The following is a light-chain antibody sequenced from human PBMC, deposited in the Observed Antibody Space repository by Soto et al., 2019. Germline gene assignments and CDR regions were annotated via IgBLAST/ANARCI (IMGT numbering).Light chain of an antibody. CDR2: STS. J-gene: IGKJ5*01. Sequence: ERATLSCRASQSVGSLYLAWYQQKPGRAPRLLIYSTSTRATGIPDRFSSSGSGRDFTLTISRLEPEDSAVYHCQHDRDAARTFGQGTRLEI. CDR1: QSVGSLY. CDR3: QHDRDAART. V-gene: IGKV3-20*01.